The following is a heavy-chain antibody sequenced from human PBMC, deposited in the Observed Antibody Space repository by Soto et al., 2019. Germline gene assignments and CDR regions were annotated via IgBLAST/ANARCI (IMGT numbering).Heavy chain of an antibody. V-gene: IGHV1-69*02. Sequence: QVQLVQSGAEVKKPGSSVKVSCKASGGSSSRHTINWVRQAPGQGLEWIGSMIYILGITNYAQKFQGRVTINADKSTSTAYLELSGLRSDDTDVYYCARHINEGYTDSGDGRRNHWGQGSLVTVSS. D-gene: IGHD4-17*01. J-gene: IGHJ5*02. CDR1: GGSSSRHT. CDR2: MIYILGIT. CDR3: ARHINEGYTDSGDGRRNH.